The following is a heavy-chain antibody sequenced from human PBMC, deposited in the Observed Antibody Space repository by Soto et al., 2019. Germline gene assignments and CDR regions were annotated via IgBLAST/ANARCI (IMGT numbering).Heavy chain of an antibody. CDR1: GFTFSSYW. Sequence: PGGSLRLSCAASGFTFSSYWMSWVRQAPGKGLEWVANIKQDGSEKYYVDSVKGRFTISRDNAKNSLYLQMNSLRAEDTAVYYCARDFRLAVAGETAFDYWGQGTLVTVSS. V-gene: IGHV3-7*05. CDR3: ARDFRLAVAGETAFDY. CDR2: IKQDGSEK. D-gene: IGHD6-19*01. J-gene: IGHJ4*02.